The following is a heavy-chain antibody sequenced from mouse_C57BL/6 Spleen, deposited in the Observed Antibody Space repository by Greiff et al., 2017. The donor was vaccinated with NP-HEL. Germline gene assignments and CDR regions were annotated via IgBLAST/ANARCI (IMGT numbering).Heavy chain of an antibody. Sequence: VKLVESGAELVRPGASVKLSCKASGYTFTDYYINWVKQRPGQGLEWIARIYPGSGNTYYNEKFKGKATLTAEKSSSTAYMQLSSLTSEDSAVYFCARSRYYGGYYAMDYWGQGTSVTVSS. CDR3: ARSRYYGGYYAMDY. CDR2: IYPGSGNT. D-gene: IGHD1-1*01. CDR1: GYTFTDYY. J-gene: IGHJ4*01. V-gene: IGHV1-76*01.